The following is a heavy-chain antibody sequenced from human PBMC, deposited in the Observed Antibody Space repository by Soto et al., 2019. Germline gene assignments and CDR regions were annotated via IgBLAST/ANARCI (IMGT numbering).Heavy chain of an antibody. V-gene: IGHV3-30*18. CDR3: TKDGRFDSDGSLYYYYGMDV. CDR2: ISNDGSNK. J-gene: IGHJ6*02. D-gene: IGHD2-15*01. Sequence: ILSCAASGFTFNNYGMNWVRQAPGKGLEWVAIISNDGSNKYYIESVRGRFTISRDNSKNMLFLQMNSLRVEDTAVYFCTKDGRFDSDGSLYYYYGMDVWGQGTTVTVSS. CDR1: GFTFNNYG.